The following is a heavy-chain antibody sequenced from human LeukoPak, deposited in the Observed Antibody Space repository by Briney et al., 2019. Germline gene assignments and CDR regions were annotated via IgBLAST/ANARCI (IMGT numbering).Heavy chain of an antibody. CDR1: GGSISSSSYY. Sequence: SETLSLTCTVSGGSISSSSYYWGWIRQPPGKGLEWIESIYYSGRTYYNPSIKSRITISVDTSKTQFSLKLSSVTAADTAVYYCARDRKLVRDYYYYYYMDVWGKGTTVTVSS. D-gene: IGHD6-6*01. J-gene: IGHJ6*03. CDR3: ARDRKLVRDYYYYYYMDV. V-gene: IGHV4-39*07. CDR2: IYYSGRT.